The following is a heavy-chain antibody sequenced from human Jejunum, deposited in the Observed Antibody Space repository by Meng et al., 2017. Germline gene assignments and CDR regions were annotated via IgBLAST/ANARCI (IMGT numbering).Heavy chain of an antibody. CDR2: INQDGSDK. Sequence: GGPLRLSCAASGFTFSDYWIDWVRQAPGKGLEWVASINQDGSDKYYVDSVKGRFTISRDNAKNALYLEMNSLRAEDTAVYYCARDVRFGLFDIWGRGALVTVSS. CDR3: ARDVRFGLFDI. D-gene: IGHD3-10*01. J-gene: IGHJ2*01. CDR1: GFTFSDYW. V-gene: IGHV3-7*01.